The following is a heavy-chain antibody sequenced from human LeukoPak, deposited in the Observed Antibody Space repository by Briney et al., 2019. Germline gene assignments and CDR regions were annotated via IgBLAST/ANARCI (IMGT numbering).Heavy chain of an antibody. Sequence: GGSLRLSCAASGFTFSSYGMPWVRQAPGKGLEWVAVISYDGSNKYYADSVKGRFTISRDNSKNTLYLEMTSLRAEDTAVYYCAKDGTRSWIQLWYRTDYFDYWGQRTLVTVSS. D-gene: IGHD5-18*01. CDR3: AKDGTRSWIQLWYRTDYFDY. J-gene: IGHJ4*02. V-gene: IGHV3-30*18. CDR2: ISYDGSNK. CDR1: GFTFSSYG.